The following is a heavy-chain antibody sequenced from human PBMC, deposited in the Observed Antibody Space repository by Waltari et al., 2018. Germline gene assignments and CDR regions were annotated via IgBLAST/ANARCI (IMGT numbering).Heavy chain of an antibody. V-gene: IGHV3-7*04. J-gene: IGHJ4*02. CDR1: GFTFSSYW. D-gene: IGHD6-13*01. CDR3: ARIAAAGFDY. Sequence: EVQLVESGGGLVQPGGSLRLSCAAYGFTFSSYWMSWVRQAPGKGLEWVANIKQDGSEKYYVDSVKGRFTISRDNAKNSLYLQMNSLRAEDTAVYYCARIAAAGFDYWGQGTLVTVSS. CDR2: IKQDGSEK.